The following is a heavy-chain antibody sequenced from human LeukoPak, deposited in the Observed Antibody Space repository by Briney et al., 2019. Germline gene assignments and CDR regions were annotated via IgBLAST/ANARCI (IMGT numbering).Heavy chain of an antibody. CDR3: ARWNYDSGGYSNYFDP. Sequence: ASVKVSCKASGYTFTSYDINWVRQATGQGLEWMGWMNPNSGNTGYAQKFQGRVTMTTDTSTSTAYMELRSLRSDDTAVYFCARWNYDSGGYSNYFDPWGQGTLVTVSS. CDR2: MNPNSGNT. V-gene: IGHV1-8*01. CDR1: GYTFTSYD. D-gene: IGHD3-22*01. J-gene: IGHJ5*02.